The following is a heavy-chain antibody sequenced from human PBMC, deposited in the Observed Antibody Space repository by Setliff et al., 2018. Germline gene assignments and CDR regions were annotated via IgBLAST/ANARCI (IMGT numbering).Heavy chain of an antibody. CDR3: AKPQVELRWGFES. V-gene: IGHV3-23*05. J-gene: IGHJ4*02. D-gene: IGHD1-7*01. Sequence: GGSLRLSCVGSGFTISGYAMTWVRQVPGKGLEWISSIKDSDYSTYYADSVKGRFTISRDNSKNTLFLHMTSLRAEDTAVYYCAKPQVELRWGFESWGQGTPVTVSS. CDR2: IKDSDYST. CDR1: GFTISGYA.